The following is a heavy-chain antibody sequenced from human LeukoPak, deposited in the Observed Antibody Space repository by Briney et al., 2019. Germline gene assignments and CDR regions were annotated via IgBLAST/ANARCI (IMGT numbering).Heavy chain of an antibody. CDR2: LNGDNT. CDR3: VREATGYSFADY. CDR1: GFTVSSNY. J-gene: IGHJ4*02. V-gene: IGHV3-53*01. Sequence: GGSLRLSCAASGFTVSSNYMSWIRQAPGKGLEWVSALNGDNTYYADSVKGRFTVSRDNSKNTLYLQMNSLTAEDTAVYYCVREATGYSFADYWGQGTLVSVSS. D-gene: IGHD1-26*01.